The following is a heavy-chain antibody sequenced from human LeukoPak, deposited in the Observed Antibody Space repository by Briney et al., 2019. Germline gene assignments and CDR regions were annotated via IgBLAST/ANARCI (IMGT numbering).Heavy chain of an antibody. CDR1: GFTFSSYA. V-gene: IGHV3-48*01. CDR3: ARDTLNGPFVISLDF. D-gene: IGHD3-9*01. J-gene: IGHJ4*02. Sequence: GGSLRLSCAASGFTFSSYAMHWVRQAPGKGLEWVSHISSDGNTEYYLDSVRGRFTMSRDNARSLLFLQMNSLRAEDTAVYYCARDTLNGPFVISLDFWGQGALVTVSS. CDR2: ISSDGNTE.